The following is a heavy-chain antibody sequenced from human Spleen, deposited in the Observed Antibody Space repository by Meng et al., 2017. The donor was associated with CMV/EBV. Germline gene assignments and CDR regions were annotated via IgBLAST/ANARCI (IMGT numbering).Heavy chain of an antibody. Sequence: SVKVSCKASGGTFSTSSFNWLRQAPGQGPEWMGGIIPIFGKANYVQKFRGRVTITADKSTSTAYMELSSLRSEDTAMYYCATVAPAGTYYFDHWGQGTLVTVSS. J-gene: IGHJ4*02. CDR3: ATVAPAGTYYFDH. D-gene: IGHD3-10*01. V-gene: IGHV1-69*06. CDR1: GGTFSTSS. CDR2: IIPIFGKA.